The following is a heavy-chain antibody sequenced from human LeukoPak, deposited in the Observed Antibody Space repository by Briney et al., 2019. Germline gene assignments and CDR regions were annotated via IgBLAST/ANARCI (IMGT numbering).Heavy chain of an antibody. CDR2: RSYVGGNT. D-gene: IGHD6-19*01. V-gene: IGHV3-30*18. Sequence: GGALRLSCAASGFTFSSYGRPWVRQAPGKGLEWVAVRSYVGGNTYYADCVKGRFTISRDNSKNTLYLQMNSVRAEDTAVYYCAKPEAVAGDAFDIWGQGTMDTVSS. CDR3: AKPEAVAGDAFDI. CDR1: GFTFSSYG. J-gene: IGHJ3*02.